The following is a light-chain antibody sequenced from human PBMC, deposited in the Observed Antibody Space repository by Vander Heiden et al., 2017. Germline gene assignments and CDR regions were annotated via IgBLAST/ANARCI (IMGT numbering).Light chain of an antibody. CDR3: QSYDSSLSGWV. CDR2: GNS. J-gene: IGLJ3*02. V-gene: IGLV1-40*01. CDR1: SSNIWAGYD. Sequence: QSVLTQPPSVSRAPGQRVTISCTGSSSNIWAGYDVHWYQQLPGTAPKLLIYGNSNRPSGVPDRFSGSKSGTSASLAITGLQAEDEADYYCQSYDSSLSGWVFGGGTKLTVL.